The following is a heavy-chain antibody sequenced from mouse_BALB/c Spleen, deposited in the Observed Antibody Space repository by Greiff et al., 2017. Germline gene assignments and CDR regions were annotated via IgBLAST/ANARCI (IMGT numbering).Heavy chain of an antibody. CDR2: IRLKSNNYAT. CDR3: TRPYYGSSFAY. D-gene: IGHD1-1*01. Sequence: EVKVEESGGGLVQPGGSMKLSCVASGFTFSNYWMNWVRQSPEKGLEWVAEIRLKSNNYATHYAESVKGRFTISRDDSKSSVYLQMNNLRAEDTGIYYCTRPYYGSSFAYWGQGTLVTVSA. J-gene: IGHJ3*01. V-gene: IGHV6-6*02. CDR1: GFTFSNYW.